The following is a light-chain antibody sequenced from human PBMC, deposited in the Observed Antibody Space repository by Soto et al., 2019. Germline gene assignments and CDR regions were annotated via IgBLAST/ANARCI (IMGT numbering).Light chain of an antibody. CDR3: CLYAGTFYV. CDR1: NSNFGSYKL. Sequence: QSVLTQPVSVSGSPGQSITISCPGTNSNFGSYKLVSWYQQHPGKASKLMIFEVNKRPSGVSNRFSGSKSGNTASMTISGLKVEDEADYYCCLYAGTFYVFGTVTKVPV. CDR2: EVN. V-gene: IGLV2-23*02. J-gene: IGLJ1*01.